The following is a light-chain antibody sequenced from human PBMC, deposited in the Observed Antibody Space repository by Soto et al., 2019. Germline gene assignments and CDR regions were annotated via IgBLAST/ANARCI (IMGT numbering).Light chain of an antibody. Sequence: DIVLTQSPGTLSLSPGERASLFCRASQSVSSGHLAWYQQKPGQAPRLLIYGASSRATGIPDRFSGSGSGTDFTLTINRLEPEDSALYYCQQCGSSPTFGQGTKVDIK. CDR3: QQCGSSPT. V-gene: IGKV3-20*01. CDR1: QSVSSGH. CDR2: GAS. J-gene: IGKJ1*01.